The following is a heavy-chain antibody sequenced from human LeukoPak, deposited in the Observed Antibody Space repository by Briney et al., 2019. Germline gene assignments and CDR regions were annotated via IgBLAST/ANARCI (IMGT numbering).Heavy chain of an antibody. J-gene: IGHJ4*02. CDR2: IIPIFGTA. CDR3: ARSRMGGVAVAFFDY. V-gene: IGHV1-69*01. D-gene: IGHD2-15*01. Sequence: ASVKVSFKASGGTFSSYAISWVRQAPGQGLEWMGGIIPIFGTANYAQKFQGRVTITADESTSTAYMELSSLRSEDTAVYYCARSRMGGVAVAFFDYWGQGTLVTVSS. CDR1: GGTFSSYA.